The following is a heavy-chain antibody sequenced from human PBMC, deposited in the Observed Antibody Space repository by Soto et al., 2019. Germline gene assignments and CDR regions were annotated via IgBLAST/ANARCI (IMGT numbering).Heavy chain of an antibody. CDR2: INAGNGNT. CDR3: ARGGSLYWYFDL. Sequence: QVQLVQSGAEVKKPGASVKVSCKASGYTFTSYAMHWVRQAPGQRLEWMGWINAGNGNTKYSPKFQGRVTITRDTSASTAYMELSSLRSEDTAVYYCARGGSLYWYFDLWGRGPLVPVSS. CDR1: GYTFTSYA. D-gene: IGHD1-26*01. V-gene: IGHV1-3*01. J-gene: IGHJ2*01.